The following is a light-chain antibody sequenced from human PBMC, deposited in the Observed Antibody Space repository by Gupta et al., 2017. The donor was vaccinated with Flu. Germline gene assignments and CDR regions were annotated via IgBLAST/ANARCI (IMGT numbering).Light chain of an antibody. Sequence: ALGKSVTITCPGDTIRMHFASWYQQKPGQDPVLVVYGENNRPTGIPDRFSGSSSGDTGSLTIPGAQAEDEADYYCNSRDSSGSVFGGGTKLTVL. V-gene: IGLV3-19*01. J-gene: IGLJ3*02. CDR2: GEN. CDR3: NSRDSSGSV. CDR1: TIRMHF.